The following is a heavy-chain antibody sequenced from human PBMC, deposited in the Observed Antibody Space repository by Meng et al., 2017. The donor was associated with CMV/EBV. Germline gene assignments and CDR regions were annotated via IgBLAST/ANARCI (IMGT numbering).Heavy chain of an antibody. D-gene: IGHD4-17*01. CDR1: GGSISSYY. CDR2: IYYSGST. V-gene: IGHV4-59*01. Sequence: SETLSLTCTVSGGSISSYYWSWIRQPPGKGLEWIGYIYYSGSTNYNPSLKSRVTISVDTSKNQFSLKLSSVTAADTAVYYCARDLGGYGDYAYYYGMDVWGQGTTVTVSS. CDR3: ARDLGGYGDYAYYYGMDV. J-gene: IGHJ6*02.